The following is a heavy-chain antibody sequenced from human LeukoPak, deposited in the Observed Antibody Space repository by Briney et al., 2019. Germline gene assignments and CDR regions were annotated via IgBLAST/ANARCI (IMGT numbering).Heavy chain of an antibody. CDR1: VGSVTSTNW. CDR2: VHLDGRT. Sequence: NTSETLSLTCDVSVGSVTSTNWWTWVRQPPGKGLEWIGEVHLDGRTNYNPSLKSRLIMSVDLHEHHISLKLTSVTAADTAVYYCAREGGFYRPLDYSGQGTLVTVSS. V-gene: IGHV4-4*02. D-gene: IGHD3-3*01. J-gene: IGHJ4*02. CDR3: AREGGFYRPLDY.